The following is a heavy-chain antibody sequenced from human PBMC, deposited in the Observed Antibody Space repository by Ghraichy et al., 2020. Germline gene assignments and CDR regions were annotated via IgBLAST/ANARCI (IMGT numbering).Heavy chain of an antibody. J-gene: IGHJ4*02. V-gene: IGHV3-23*01. CDR1: GFTFNSYA. CDR2: ISGSGSST. D-gene: IGHD2-2*02. Sequence: GGSLRLSCAASGFTFNSYAMTWVRQAPGKGLEWVSAISGSGSSTYYADSVKGRFTISRDNSKNTLFLQMNSLRVEDTAVYYCAKGVCTSCYMGRLDYWGQGTLVTVSS. CDR3: AKGVCTSCYMGRLDY.